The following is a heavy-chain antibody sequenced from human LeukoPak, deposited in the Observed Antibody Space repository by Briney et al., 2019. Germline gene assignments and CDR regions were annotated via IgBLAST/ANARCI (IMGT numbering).Heavy chain of an antibody. CDR2: SRHDEDGK. V-gene: IGHV3-30*02. CDR1: GFSFNSYG. D-gene: IGHD7-27*01. Sequence: GGSLRLSCAASGFSFNSYGLYWVRQAPGKGLDWVAFSRHDEDGKYYADSVKGRFTISRDNSQNTLYLQMTSLRADDTAVYYCAKGISNWANLDYWGQGTLVTVSS. J-gene: IGHJ4*02. CDR3: AKGISNWANLDY.